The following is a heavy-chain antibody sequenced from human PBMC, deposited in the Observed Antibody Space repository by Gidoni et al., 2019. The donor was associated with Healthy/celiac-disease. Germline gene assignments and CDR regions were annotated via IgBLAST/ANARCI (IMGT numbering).Heavy chain of an antibody. Sequence: SGFTFSSYGMHWVRQAPGKGLEWVAVISYDGSNKYYADSVKGRFTISRDNSKNTLYLQMNSLRAEDTAVYYCAKDPSAGVVTNAMDYWGQGTLVTVSS. D-gene: IGHD2-15*01. CDR1: GFTFSSYG. V-gene: IGHV3-30*18. CDR2: ISYDGSNK. CDR3: AKDPSAGVVTNAMDY. J-gene: IGHJ4*02.